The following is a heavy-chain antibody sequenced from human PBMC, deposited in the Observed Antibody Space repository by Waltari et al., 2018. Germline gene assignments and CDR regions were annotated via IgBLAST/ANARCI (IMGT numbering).Heavy chain of an antibody. CDR1: GFTFSSYG. Sequence: QVQLVESGGGVVQPGGSLTLSCAASGFTFSSYGMHWVRQAPGKGLEWVAFIRYDGSNKYYADSVKGRFTISRDNSKNTLYLQMNSLKTEDTAVYYCTTDGKSGSYFDAFDIWGQGTMVTVSS. CDR2: IRYDGSNK. J-gene: IGHJ3*02. V-gene: IGHV3-30*02. D-gene: IGHD1-26*01. CDR3: TTDGKSGSYFDAFDI.